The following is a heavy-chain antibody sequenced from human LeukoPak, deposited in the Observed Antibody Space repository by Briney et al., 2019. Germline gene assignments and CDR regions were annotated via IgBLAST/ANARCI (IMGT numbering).Heavy chain of an antibody. CDR1: GYTFTGYY. V-gene: IGHV1-2*02. CDR3: ARVLRYCSGGNCYSGRLGYMDV. J-gene: IGHJ6*03. CDR2: INPNSGGT. Sequence: ASVKVSCKASGYTFTGYYMHWVRQAPGQGLEWMGWINPNSGGTNYAQKFQGRVTMTRDTSISTAYMELSRLRSDDTAVYYCARVLRYCSGGNCYSGRLGYMDVWGKGTTVTISS. D-gene: IGHD2-15*01.